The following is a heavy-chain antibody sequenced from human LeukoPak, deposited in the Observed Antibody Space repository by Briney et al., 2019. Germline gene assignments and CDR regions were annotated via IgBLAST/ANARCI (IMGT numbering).Heavy chain of an antibody. CDR3: ARDLAWFGELIFDY. V-gene: IGHV3-33*01. Sequence: GGSLRLSCAASGFTFSTYGMHWVRQAPGKGLEWVAVIWYDGSNKYYADSVKGRFTISRDNSKKTLYLQMNSLRAEDTAVYYCARDLAWFGELIFDYWGQGTLVTVSS. CDR1: GFTFSTYG. D-gene: IGHD3-10*01. J-gene: IGHJ4*02. CDR2: IWYDGSNK.